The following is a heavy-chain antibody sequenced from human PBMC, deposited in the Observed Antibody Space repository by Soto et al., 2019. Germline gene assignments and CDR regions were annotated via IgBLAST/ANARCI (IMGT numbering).Heavy chain of an antibody. D-gene: IGHD3-3*01. V-gene: IGHV4-39*01. CDR2: IYYSGST. CDR1: GGSISSSSYY. Sequence: SETLSLTCTVSGGSISSSSYYWGWIRQPPGKGLEWIGSIYYSGSTYYNPSLKSRVTISVDTSKNQFSLKLGSVTAADTAVYYCARNEPPYDFWSGYSYYYYYYMDVWGKGTTVTVSS. J-gene: IGHJ6*03. CDR3: ARNEPPYDFWSGYSYYYYYYMDV.